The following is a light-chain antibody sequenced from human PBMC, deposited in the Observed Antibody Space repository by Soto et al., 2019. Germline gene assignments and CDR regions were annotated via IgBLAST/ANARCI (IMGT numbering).Light chain of an antibody. V-gene: IGKV3-20*01. Sequence: EIVLTQSPGTLSLSPGERATLSCRASQSVRSNYLAWYQQRPGQAPRLLIYDASSRATGVPDRFSGSGSGTDFTLTISCLQSEDFATYYCQQYYSYPFTFGGGTKVDI. CDR1: QSVRSNY. CDR3: QQYYSYPFT. J-gene: IGKJ4*01. CDR2: DAS.